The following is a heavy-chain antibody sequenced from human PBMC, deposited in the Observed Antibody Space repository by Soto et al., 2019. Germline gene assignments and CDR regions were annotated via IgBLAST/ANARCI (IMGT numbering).Heavy chain of an antibody. CDR2: IYSSGST. Sequence: SETLSLTCTVTGGTISCYYWPWIRQSAGGGLEWIGRIYSSGSTNYNPSLKSRVTISLDTSMNHFSLRLSSVTAADTAVYYCARGQRFSDWFDPWGQGTLV. D-gene: IGHD3-3*01. CDR1: GGTISCYY. J-gene: IGHJ5*02. V-gene: IGHV4-4*07. CDR3: ARGQRFSDWFDP.